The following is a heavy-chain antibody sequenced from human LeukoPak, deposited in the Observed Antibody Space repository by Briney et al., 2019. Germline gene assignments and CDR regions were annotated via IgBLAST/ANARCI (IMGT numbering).Heavy chain of an antibody. V-gene: IGHV3-66*01. Sequence: GGSLRLSCAASGFTVSSNYMSWVRQTPGKGLEWVSVIYTGGSTDYADSVKGRFTISRDNPKNTLYLQMNSLRAEDTAVYYCARGSGSYQGVDYWGQGTLVTVSS. J-gene: IGHJ4*02. D-gene: IGHD1-26*01. CDR3: ARGSGSYQGVDY. CDR1: GFTVSSNY. CDR2: IYTGGST.